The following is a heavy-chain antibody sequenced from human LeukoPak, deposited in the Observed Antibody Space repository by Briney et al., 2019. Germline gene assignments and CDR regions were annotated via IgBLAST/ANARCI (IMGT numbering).Heavy chain of an antibody. J-gene: IGHJ3*02. CDR2: IYYSGST. CDR3: ARYPRSGWYHAFDI. Sequence: PSETLSLTCTVSGGSISSYYWSWIRQPPGKGLEWIGYIYYSGSTNYNPSLKSRVTISVDTSKNQFSLKLSSVTAADTAVYYCARYPRSGWYHAFDIWGQGTMVTVSS. CDR1: GGSISSYY. D-gene: IGHD6-19*01. V-gene: IGHV4-59*01.